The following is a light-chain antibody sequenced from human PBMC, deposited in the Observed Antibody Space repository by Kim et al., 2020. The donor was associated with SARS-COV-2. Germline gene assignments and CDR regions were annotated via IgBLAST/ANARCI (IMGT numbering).Light chain of an antibody. CDR2: EVS. CDR3: SSYAGSNNV. V-gene: IGLV2-8*01. CDR1: NSDVGGYSL. Sequence: QSALTQTASVSGSPGQSITISCTGSNSDVGGYSLVSWYQQHPGKVPKLMIYEVSKRPSGVPDRFSGSKSGNTASLTVSGLQAEDEADYYCSSYAGSNNVFGTGTKVTVL. J-gene: IGLJ1*01.